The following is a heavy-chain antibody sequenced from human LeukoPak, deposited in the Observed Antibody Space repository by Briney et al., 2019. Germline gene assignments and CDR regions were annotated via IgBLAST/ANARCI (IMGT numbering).Heavy chain of an antibody. CDR1: GGSISSGDYY. CDR2: IYYSGST. D-gene: IGHD3-3*01. V-gene: IGHV4-30-4*01. Sequence: SETLSLTCTVSGGSISSGDYYWSWIRQPPGKGLEWIGYIYYSGSTYYNPSLKSRVTISVDTSKNQSSLKLSSVTAADTAVYYCARDRYYDFWSGYYPYYYYGMDVWGQGTTVTVSS. J-gene: IGHJ6*02. CDR3: ARDRYYDFWSGYYPYYYYGMDV.